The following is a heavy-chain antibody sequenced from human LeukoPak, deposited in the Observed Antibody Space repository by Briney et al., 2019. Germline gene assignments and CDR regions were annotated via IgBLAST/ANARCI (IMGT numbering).Heavy chain of an antibody. CDR2: INPSAGST. CDR3: ARVSYSNSALDF. D-gene: IGHD4-11*01. J-gene: IGHJ4*02. V-gene: IGHV1-46*01. CDR1: GYSFTSYV. Sequence: ASVKVSCKASGYSFTSYVMSWVRQAPGQGLEWMGIINPSAGSTNYAQKFQGRVTMTRDTSTSTVYMELSSLRSEDTAVYYCARVSYSNSALDFWGQGTLVTVSS.